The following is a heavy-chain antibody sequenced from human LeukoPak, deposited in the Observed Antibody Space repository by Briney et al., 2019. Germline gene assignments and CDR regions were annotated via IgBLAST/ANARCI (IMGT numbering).Heavy chain of an antibody. D-gene: IGHD3-16*01. Sequence: GGSLRLSCAASGFTFSSYAMSWVRQAPGKGPEWVSAISGSGGSTYYADSVKGRFTISRDNSKNTLYLQMNSLRAEDTAVYYCAKERGYDYVWGSYEDYFDYWGQGTLVTVSS. CDR3: AKERGYDYVWGSYEDYFDY. CDR2: ISGSGGST. J-gene: IGHJ4*02. V-gene: IGHV3-23*01. CDR1: GFTFSSYA.